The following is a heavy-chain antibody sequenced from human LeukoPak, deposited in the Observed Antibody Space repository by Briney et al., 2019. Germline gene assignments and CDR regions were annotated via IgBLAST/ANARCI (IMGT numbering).Heavy chain of an antibody. V-gene: IGHV3-74*01. Sequence: PGGSLRLSCAASGFTFSSYWMHWVRQAPGKGLVWVSRINSDGSSTSYADSVKGRFTISRDNAKNTLYLQMNSLRAEDTAVYYCARPGYSSGWFVYWGQGTLVTVPS. CDR1: GFTFSSYW. J-gene: IGHJ4*02. D-gene: IGHD6-19*01. CDR2: INSDGSST. CDR3: ARPGYSSGWFVY.